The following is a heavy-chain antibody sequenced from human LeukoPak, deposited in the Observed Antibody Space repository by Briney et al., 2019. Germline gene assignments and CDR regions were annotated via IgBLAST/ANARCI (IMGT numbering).Heavy chain of an antibody. Sequence: SETLSLTCTVSGGSISSSSYYWGWIRQPPGKGLEWIGSIYYSGSTYYNPSLKSRVTISVDTSKNQFSLKLSSVTAADTAVYYCAGNIYCSGGSCYDYWGQGTLVTVSS. CDR3: AGNIYCSGGSCYDY. CDR1: GGSISSSSYY. CDR2: IYYSGST. D-gene: IGHD2-15*01. J-gene: IGHJ4*02. V-gene: IGHV4-39*01.